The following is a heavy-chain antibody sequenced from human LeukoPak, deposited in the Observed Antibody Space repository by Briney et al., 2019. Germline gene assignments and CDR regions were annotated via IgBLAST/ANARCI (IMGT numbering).Heavy chain of an antibody. D-gene: IGHD3-22*01. J-gene: IGHJ4*02. V-gene: IGHV3-33*06. Sequence: GGSLRLSCAASGFAFSGYAMHWVRQAPGKGLEWVAIIWYDESNKYYADSVKGRFTISRDNSKNTLFLQMNSLRAEDTAVYYCAKYFYDSSTYSFDYWGQGTLVTVSS. CDR1: GFAFSGYA. CDR2: IWYDESNK. CDR3: AKYFYDSSTYSFDY.